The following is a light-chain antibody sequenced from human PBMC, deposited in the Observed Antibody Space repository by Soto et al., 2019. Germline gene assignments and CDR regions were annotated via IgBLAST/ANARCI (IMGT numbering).Light chain of an antibody. CDR2: SVS. V-gene: IGKV2-30*01. CDR3: MQGSHWPWT. Sequence: DVVMTQSPLSLPVTLGQSASISCKSSQSLVDSDGNTYLIWFQQRPGQSPRRLIYSVSNRDSGVPDRLSGSGSGTDFTLKISRVEAEDVGLYYCMQGSHWPWTFGQGTKVEFK. J-gene: IGKJ1*01. CDR1: QSLVDSDGNTY.